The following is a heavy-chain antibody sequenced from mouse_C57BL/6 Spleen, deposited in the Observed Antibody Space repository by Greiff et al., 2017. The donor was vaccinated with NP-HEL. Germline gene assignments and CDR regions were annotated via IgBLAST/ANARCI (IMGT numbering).Heavy chain of an antibody. CDR3: AREGDYYGSRRDSY. D-gene: IGHD1-1*01. Sequence: EVKLLESGPGLVKPSQSLSLTCSVTGYSITSGYYWNWIRQFPGNKLEWMGYISYDGSNNYNPSLKNRISITRDTSKNQFFLKLNSVTTEDTATYYCAREGDYYGSRRDSYWGQGTLVTVSA. V-gene: IGHV3-6*01. CDR2: ISYDGSN. J-gene: IGHJ3*01. CDR1: GYSITSGYY.